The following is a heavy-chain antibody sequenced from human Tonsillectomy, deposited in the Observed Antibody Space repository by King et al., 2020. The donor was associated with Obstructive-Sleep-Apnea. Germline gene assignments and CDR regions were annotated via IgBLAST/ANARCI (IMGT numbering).Heavy chain of an antibody. D-gene: IGHD6-19*01. J-gene: IGHJ5*02. CDR1: GGSFSGYY. CDR2: INHSGST. CDR3: ARGWGGSSGWYGVRENWFDP. V-gene: IGHV4-34*01. Sequence: VQLQQWGAGLLKPSETLSLTCAVYGGSFSGYYWSWIRQPPGKGLEWIGEINHSGSTNYNPSLKSRVTISLDMSKNQFSLKLSSVTAADTAVYYCARGWGGSSGWYGVRENWFDPWGQGTLVTVSS.